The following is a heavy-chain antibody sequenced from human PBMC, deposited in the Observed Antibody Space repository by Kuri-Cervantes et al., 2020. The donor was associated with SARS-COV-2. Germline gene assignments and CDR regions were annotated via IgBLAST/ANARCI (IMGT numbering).Heavy chain of an antibody. CDR3: ARDDGGAAGQESIFDY. CDR1: GDTFNSHT. D-gene: IGHD6-13*01. CDR2: IVPIFGTP. Sequence: SVKVSCKASGDTFNSHTINWVRQAPGQGLEWMGGIVPIFGTPDYAQKFQGRVTITAGTSIAYMELFSLRSADTAVYYCARDDGGAAGQESIFDYWGQGTLVTVSS. J-gene: IGHJ4*02. V-gene: IGHV1-69*13.